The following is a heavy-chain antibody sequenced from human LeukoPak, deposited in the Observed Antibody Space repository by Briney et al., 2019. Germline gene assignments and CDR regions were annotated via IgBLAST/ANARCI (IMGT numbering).Heavy chain of an antibody. D-gene: IGHD3-22*01. CDR2: ISAYNGNT. V-gene: IGHV1-18*01. J-gene: IGHJ3*02. Sequence: GASVKVSCKASGGTFSSYAISWVRQAPGQGLEWMGWISAYNGNTNYAQKLQGRVTMTTDTSTSTAYMELRSLRSDDTAVYYCARATYYYDSSRSAFDIWGQGTMVTVSS. CDR1: GGTFSSYA. CDR3: ARATYYYDSSRSAFDI.